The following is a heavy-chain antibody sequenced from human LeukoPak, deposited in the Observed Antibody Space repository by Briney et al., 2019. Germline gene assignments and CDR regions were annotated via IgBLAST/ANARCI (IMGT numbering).Heavy chain of an antibody. CDR1: GFTFSSYA. D-gene: IGHD2-2*01. CDR3: ANDAQLLFGIATKPFDY. CDR2: ISGSGGST. J-gene: IGHJ4*02. Sequence: GGPLRLSCAASGFTFSSYAMSWVRQAPGKGLEWVSAISGSGGSTYYADSVKGRFTISRDNSKNTLYLQMNSLRAEDTAVYYCANDAQLLFGIATKPFDYWGQGTLVTVSS. V-gene: IGHV3-23*01.